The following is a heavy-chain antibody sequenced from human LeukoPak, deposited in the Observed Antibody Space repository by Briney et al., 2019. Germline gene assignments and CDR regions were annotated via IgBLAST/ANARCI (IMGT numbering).Heavy chain of an antibody. V-gene: IGHV3-9*01. CDR1: GFTFDDYA. J-gene: IGHJ6*03. CDR3: VKFRGIQHYNYHMDV. CDR2: ISWNSGSI. D-gene: IGHD3-10*01. Sequence: GRSLRLSCAASGFTFDDYAMHWVRQAPGKGLEWVSGISWNSGSIGYADSVKGRFTISRDNAKNTLSLQMNSLRAEDAAVYYCVKFRGIQHYNYHMDVWGKGTTVTVSS.